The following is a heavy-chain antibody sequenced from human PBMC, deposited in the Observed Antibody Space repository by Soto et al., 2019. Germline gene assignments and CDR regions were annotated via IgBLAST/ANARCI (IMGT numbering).Heavy chain of an antibody. V-gene: IGHV3-9*01. CDR3: AKDLSPDSSGWSRFDY. CDR2: INWISGSI. Sequence: GGSLRLSCAASGFTFDDYAMHWVRQAPGKGLEWVSGINWISGSIGYADSVKGRFTISRDNAKNSLYLEMNSLRAEDTAMYYCAKDLSPDSSGWSRFDYWGQGTLVTVSS. J-gene: IGHJ4*02. CDR1: GFTFDDYA. D-gene: IGHD6-19*01.